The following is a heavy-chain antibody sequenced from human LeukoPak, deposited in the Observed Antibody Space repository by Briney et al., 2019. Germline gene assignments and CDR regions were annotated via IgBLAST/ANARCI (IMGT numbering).Heavy chain of an antibody. V-gene: IGHV3-9*01. CDR1: AFTFDDYA. CDR2: ISWNSGSI. J-gene: IGHJ3*02. CDR3: ARDRGYCSGGSCPYAFDI. Sequence: GGSLRLSCAASAFTFDDYAMHWVRQAPGKGLEWVSGISWNSGSIGYADSVKGRFTISRDNAKNSLYLQMNSLRAEDTAVYYCARDRGYCSGGSCPYAFDIWGQGTMVTVSS. D-gene: IGHD2-15*01.